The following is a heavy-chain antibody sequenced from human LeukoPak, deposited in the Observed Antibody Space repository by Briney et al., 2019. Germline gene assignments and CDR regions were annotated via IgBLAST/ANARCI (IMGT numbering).Heavy chain of an antibody. CDR2: IYTGGVR. CDR1: GLSVSSYY. V-gene: IGHV3-53*01. J-gene: IGHJ4*02. Sequence: GGSLRLSCAPPGLSVSSYYMNWLRQAPAKELEWVSVIYTGGVRYYAEFVRGRFTIHRDPSKNMVFLQMNSLRVEDTAMYYCARGIDYWGRGALVTVSS. CDR3: ARGIDY.